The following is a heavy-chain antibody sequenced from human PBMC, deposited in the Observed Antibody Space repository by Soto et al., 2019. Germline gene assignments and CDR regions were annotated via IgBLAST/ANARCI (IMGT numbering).Heavy chain of an antibody. CDR1: GGSISSGGYY. V-gene: IGHV4-31*03. J-gene: IGHJ5*02. CDR2: IYYSGST. Sequence: QVQLQESGPGLVKPSQTLSLTCTVSGGSISSGGYYWSWIRQHPGKGLEWIGYIYYSGSTYYKPSLKSRVTIAVDTSKNQFSLKLSSVTAADTAVYYCARDSGTDGYGYFGYSYGPGWFDPWGQGTLVTVSS. CDR3: ARDSGTDGYGYFGYSYGPGWFDP. D-gene: IGHD5-18*01.